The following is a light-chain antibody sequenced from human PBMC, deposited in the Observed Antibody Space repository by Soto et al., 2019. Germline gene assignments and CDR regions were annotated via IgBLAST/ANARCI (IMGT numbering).Light chain of an antibody. CDR3: QQYGSAQS. CDR2: GAS. V-gene: IGKV3-20*01. J-gene: IGKJ1*01. CDR1: QSVSSSY. Sequence: EIVLTQSPGTLSLSPGERATLSCRASQSVSSSYLAWYQQKPGKVPRLLIYGASSRATGIPDRFSGSGSGTDFTHTISRGEPEAFAVYYCQQYGSAQSFGQGTKVAIK.